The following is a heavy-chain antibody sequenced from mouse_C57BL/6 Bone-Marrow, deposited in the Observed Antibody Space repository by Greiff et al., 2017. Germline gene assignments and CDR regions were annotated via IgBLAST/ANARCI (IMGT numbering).Heavy chain of an antibody. CDR2: IDPNSGGT. D-gene: IGHD1-1*01. CDR1: GYTFTSYW. V-gene: IGHV1-72*01. Sequence: QVHVKQSGAELVKPGASVKLSCKASGYTFTSYWMHWVKQRPGRGLEWIGRIDPNSGGTKYNEKFKSKATLTVDKPSSTAYMQLSSLTSEDSAVYYCARSFPLLLRPMDYWGQGTSVTVSS. J-gene: IGHJ4*01. CDR3: ARSFPLLLRPMDY.